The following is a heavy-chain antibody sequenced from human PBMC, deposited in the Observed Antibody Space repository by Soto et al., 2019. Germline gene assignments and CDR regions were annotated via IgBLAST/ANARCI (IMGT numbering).Heavy chain of an antibody. CDR2: ISSSSSSTI. CDR3: ARGGYYDSSGHQAFDY. D-gene: IGHD3-22*01. Sequence: PGGSLRLSCAASGFTFSSYSMNWVRQAPGKGLEWVSYISSSSSSTIYYADSVKGRFTISRDNAKNSLYLQMNSLRDEDTAVYYCARGGYYDSSGHQAFDYWGHGSLVTVSS. V-gene: IGHV3-48*02. J-gene: IGHJ4*01. CDR1: GFTFSSYS.